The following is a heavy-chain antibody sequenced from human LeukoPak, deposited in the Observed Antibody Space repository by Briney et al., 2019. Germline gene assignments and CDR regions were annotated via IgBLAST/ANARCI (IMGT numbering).Heavy chain of an antibody. CDR2: IWYDGSNK. Sequence: GGSLRLSCAASGFTFSSYGMHWVRQAPGKGLEWVAVIWYDGSNKYYADSVKGRFTISRDNSKNTLYLQMNSLRAEDTAVYYCARDLGVAAAGPNAFNIWGQGTMVTVSS. D-gene: IGHD6-13*01. J-gene: IGHJ3*02. CDR1: GFTFSSYG. CDR3: ARDLGVAAAGPNAFNI. V-gene: IGHV3-33*01.